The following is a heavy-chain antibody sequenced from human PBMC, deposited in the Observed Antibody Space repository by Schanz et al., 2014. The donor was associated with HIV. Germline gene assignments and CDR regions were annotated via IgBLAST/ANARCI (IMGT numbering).Heavy chain of an antibody. CDR3: AREGGQYKHYGMDV. V-gene: IGHV1-69*01. Sequence: QVQLVQSGAEVKKPGSSVKVSCTASGGTFSNYAINWVRQAPGQGLEWMGGIIPIFGTANYAQKFQGRVTIIADESTSTAYMELSSLRSADTAVYFCAREGGQYKHYGMDVWGQGTTVTVSS. CDR2: IIPIFGTA. D-gene: IGHD1-20*01. CDR1: GGTFSNYA. J-gene: IGHJ6*02.